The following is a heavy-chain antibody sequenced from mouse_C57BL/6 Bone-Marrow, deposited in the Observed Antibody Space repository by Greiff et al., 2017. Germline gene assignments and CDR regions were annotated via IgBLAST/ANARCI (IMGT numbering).Heavy chain of an antibody. J-gene: IGHJ4*01. Sequence: EVQVVASGGGLVQPGGSLKLSCAASGFTFSDYYMYWVRQTPEKRLEWVAYISNGGGSTYYPDTVKGRFTISRDNAKNTLYLQMSLLKSEDTAMYYCARQDYYGSSQYYYAMDYWGQGTSVTVSS. V-gene: IGHV5-12*01. D-gene: IGHD1-1*01. CDR2: ISNGGGST. CDR1: GFTFSDYY. CDR3: ARQDYYGSSQYYYAMDY.